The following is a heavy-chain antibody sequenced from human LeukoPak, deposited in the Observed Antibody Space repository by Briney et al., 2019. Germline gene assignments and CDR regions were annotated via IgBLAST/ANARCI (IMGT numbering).Heavy chain of an antibody. Sequence: PGGSLRLSCAASGFTFSSYAMSWARQAPGKGLEWVANIKQDGSEKYYVDSVKGRFTISRDNAKNSLYLQMNSLRAEDTAVYYCARRRGSYFDAFDIWGQGTMVTVSS. CDR1: GFTFSSYA. CDR3: ARRRGSYFDAFDI. CDR2: IKQDGSEK. D-gene: IGHD1-26*01. J-gene: IGHJ3*02. V-gene: IGHV3-7*01.